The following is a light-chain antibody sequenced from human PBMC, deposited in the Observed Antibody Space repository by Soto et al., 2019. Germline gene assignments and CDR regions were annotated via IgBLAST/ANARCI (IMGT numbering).Light chain of an antibody. V-gene: IGLV2-14*01. J-gene: IGLJ3*02. CDR2: EVS. CDR1: SSDVGGYNY. Sequence: QAVVTQPASVCGSPGQSITISCTGTSSDVGGYNYVSWYQQHPGKAPKLMIYEVSNRPSGVSDRFSGSRSGNTASLTISGLQAEDESDYYCISYTSSSTWVFGGGTKLT. CDR3: ISYTSSSTWV.